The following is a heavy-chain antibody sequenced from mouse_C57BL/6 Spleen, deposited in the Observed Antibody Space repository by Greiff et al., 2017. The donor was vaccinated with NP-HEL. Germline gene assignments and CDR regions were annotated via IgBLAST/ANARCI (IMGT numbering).Heavy chain of an antibody. J-gene: IGHJ2*01. CDR3: ARRGLQNTTVVAPYCDY. D-gene: IGHD1-1*01. V-gene: IGHV14-3*01. CDR1: GFNIKNTY. CDR2: IDPANGNT. Sequence: VQLQQSVAELVRPGASVKLSCTASGFNIKNTYMHWVKQRPEQGLEWIGRIDPANGNTKYAPKFQGKATITADTSSNTAYLQHSSLTSEDTSIYYCARRGLQNTTVVAPYCDYWGQGATRTVSS.